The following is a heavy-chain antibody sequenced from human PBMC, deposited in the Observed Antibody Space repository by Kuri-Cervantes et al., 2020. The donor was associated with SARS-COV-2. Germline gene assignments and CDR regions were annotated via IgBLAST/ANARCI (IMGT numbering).Heavy chain of an antibody. Sequence: SETLSLTCAVSGYSISSGYYWGWIRQPPGKGLEWIGSIYHSGSTYYNPSLKSRVTISVDKSKNQFSLKLSSVTAADTAVYYCARDSIHGVVRNWGQGTLVTVSS. CDR2: IYHSGST. CDR3: ARDSIHGVVRN. D-gene: IGHD3-3*01. CDR1: GYSISSGYY. V-gene: IGHV4-38-2*02. J-gene: IGHJ4*02.